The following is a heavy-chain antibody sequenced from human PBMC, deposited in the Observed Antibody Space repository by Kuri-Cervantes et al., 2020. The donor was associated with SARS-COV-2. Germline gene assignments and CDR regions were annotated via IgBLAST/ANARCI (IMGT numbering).Heavy chain of an antibody. CDR2: ISSSGSTI. CDR1: GFNFNSYE. D-gene: IGHD2-15*01. V-gene: IGHV3-48*03. Sequence: GGSLRLSCVASGFNFNSYEMNWVRQAPGRGLEWASYISSSGSTIYYADSVKGRFTISRDNAKNSLYLQMSSLRVEDTAVYYCTRMSSGGSPGYWGQGTLVTVSS. J-gene: IGHJ4*02. CDR3: TRMSSGGSPGY.